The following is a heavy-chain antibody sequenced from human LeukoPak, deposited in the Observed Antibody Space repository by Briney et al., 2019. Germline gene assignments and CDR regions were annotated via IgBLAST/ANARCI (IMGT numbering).Heavy chain of an antibody. V-gene: IGHV3-23*01. CDR3: AKYGSGTYYNVLH. Sequence: GGSLRLSYAASGFTFTIYTITGVRQAPGKGLQWVSTISVSGENTYYADSVKGRFTISRDISKSTLYLQMNSLGDEDTALYYCAKYGSGTYYNVLHWGQGTLVTVSS. D-gene: IGHD3-10*01. CDR2: ISVSGENT. J-gene: IGHJ4*02. CDR1: GFTFTIYT.